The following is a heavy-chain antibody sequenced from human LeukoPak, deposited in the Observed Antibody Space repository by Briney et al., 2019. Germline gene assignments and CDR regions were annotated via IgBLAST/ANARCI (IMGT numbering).Heavy chain of an antibody. J-gene: IGHJ4*02. CDR2: ISAYNGNT. V-gene: IGHV1-18*01. D-gene: IGHD4-17*01. CDR3: AIDRGEYLDY. Sequence: ASVKVSCKASGYTFTSYGISWVRQAPGQGLEWMGWISAYNGNTNYAQKLHGRVTITQDTSTSTASMELRSLRSDDTVVYYCAIDRGEYLDYWGQGALVTVSS. CDR1: GYTFTSYG.